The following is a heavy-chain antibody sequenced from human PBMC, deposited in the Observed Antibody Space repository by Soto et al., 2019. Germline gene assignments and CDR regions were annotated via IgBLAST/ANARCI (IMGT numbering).Heavy chain of an antibody. J-gene: IGHJ5*02. CDR1: GGSISSYY. D-gene: IGHD3-9*01. Sequence: SGTLSLTRTVSGGSISSYYWSLILQTPGRGREWVGYIVLSGTTYYNPSLKSRVTISIDRSKNQFSLRLSSVTAADTAVYYCARGGSGDILTGYYNLGGFDPWGRGTLVTVSS. V-gene: IGHV4-59*12. CDR2: IVLSGTT. CDR3: ARGGSGDILTGYYNLGGFDP.